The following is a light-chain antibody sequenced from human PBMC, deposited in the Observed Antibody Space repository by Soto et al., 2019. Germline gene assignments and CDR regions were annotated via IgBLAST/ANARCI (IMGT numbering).Light chain of an antibody. V-gene: IGKV3-15*01. CDR3: QQANSTIT. J-gene: IGKJ5*01. CDR1: QSVSNK. CDR2: GAS. Sequence: EIVMTQSPATLSVSPGERATLSCRASQSVSNKLAWYQQKPGQAPRLLIYGASTRATGIPDRFSGSGSGTDFTLTISSLQPEDFATYYCQQANSTITFGQGTRLEI.